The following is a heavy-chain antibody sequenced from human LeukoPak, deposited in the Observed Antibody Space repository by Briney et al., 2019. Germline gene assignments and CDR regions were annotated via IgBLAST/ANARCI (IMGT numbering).Heavy chain of an antibody. CDR1: GGSISSSSYY. V-gene: IGHV4-39*01. D-gene: IGHD3-10*01. CDR3: ARQKGITMVRGRTYYFDY. Sequence: SETLSLTCTVSGGSISSSSYYWGWIRQPPGKGLEWIGSIYYSGSTYYNPSLKSRVTISVDTSKNQFSLKLSSVTAADTAVYYCARQKGITMVRGRTYYFDYWGKGTLVTVSS. CDR2: IYYSGST. J-gene: IGHJ4*02.